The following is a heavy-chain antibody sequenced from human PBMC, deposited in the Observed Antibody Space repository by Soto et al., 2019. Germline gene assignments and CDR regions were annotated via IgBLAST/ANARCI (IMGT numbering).Heavy chain of an antibody. V-gene: IGHV3-48*01. CDR2: ISSSSSTI. CDR3: ARDLSYSSKTNWFDP. D-gene: IGHD6-13*01. Sequence: GESLKISCAASGFTFSSYSMNWVRQAPGKGLEWVSYISSSSSTIYYADSVKGRFAISRDNAKNSLYLQMNSLRAEDTAVYYCARDLSYSSKTNWFDPWGQGTLVTVSS. J-gene: IGHJ5*02. CDR1: GFTFSSYS.